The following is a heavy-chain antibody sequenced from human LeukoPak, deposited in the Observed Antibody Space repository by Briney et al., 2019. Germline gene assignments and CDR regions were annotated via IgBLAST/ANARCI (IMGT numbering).Heavy chain of an antibody. CDR3: ARGTWVPYYFDY. D-gene: IGHD1-1*01. CDR1: GGSISTGGYY. CDR2: IYHSGST. J-gene: IGHJ4*02. V-gene: IGHV4-30-2*01. Sequence: TSETLSLTCTVSGGSISTGGYYWSWIRQHPGKGLEWIGYIYHSGSTYYNPSLKSRVTISVDRSKNQFSLKLSSVTAADTAVYYCARGTWVPYYFDYWGQGTLVTVSS.